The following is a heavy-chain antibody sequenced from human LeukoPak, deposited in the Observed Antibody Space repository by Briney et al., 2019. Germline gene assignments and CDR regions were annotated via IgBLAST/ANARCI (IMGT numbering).Heavy chain of an antibody. D-gene: IGHD3-10*01. Sequence: GGSLRLSCAASGFTFSDYYMSWIRQAPGKGLERVSYISSSGSTIYYADSVKGRFTISRDNAKNSLYLQMNSLRAEDTAVYYCASLYGSGHADYWGQGTLVTVSS. J-gene: IGHJ4*02. CDR1: GFTFSDYY. V-gene: IGHV3-11*01. CDR3: ASLYGSGHADY. CDR2: ISSSGSTI.